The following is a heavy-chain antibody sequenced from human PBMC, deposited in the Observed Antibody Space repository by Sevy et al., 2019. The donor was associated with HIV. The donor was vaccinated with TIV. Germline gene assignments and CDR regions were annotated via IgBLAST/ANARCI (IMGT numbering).Heavy chain of an antibody. V-gene: IGHV1-69*13. Sequence: VKVSCKASGGTFSSYAISWVRQAPGQGLERMGGIIPIFGTANYAQKFQGRVTISADESTSTAYMELSSLRSEDTAVYYCARGIGEVWFDPWGQGTAVSVSS. CDR1: GGTFSSYA. CDR3: ARGIGEVWFDP. J-gene: IGHJ5*02. CDR2: IIPIFGTA. D-gene: IGHD3-10*01.